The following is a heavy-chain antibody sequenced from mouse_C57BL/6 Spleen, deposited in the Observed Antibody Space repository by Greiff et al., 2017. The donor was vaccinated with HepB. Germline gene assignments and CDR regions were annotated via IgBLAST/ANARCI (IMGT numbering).Heavy chain of an antibody. J-gene: IGHJ2*01. CDR1: GFTFSDYG. Sequence: EVKLVESGGGLVKPGGSLKLSCAASGFTFSDYGMHWVRQAPEKGLAWVAYISSGSSTIYYADTVKGRFTISRDNAKNTLFLQMTSLRSEDTAMYYCAKRALCDGDFDYWGQGTTRTVSS. CDR3: AKRALCDGDFDY. D-gene: IGHD2-3*01. CDR2: ISSGSSTI. V-gene: IGHV5-17*01.